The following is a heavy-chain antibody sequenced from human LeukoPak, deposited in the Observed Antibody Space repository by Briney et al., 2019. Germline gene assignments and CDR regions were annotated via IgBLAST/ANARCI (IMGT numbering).Heavy chain of an antibody. V-gene: IGHV1-69-2*01. CDR3: ATISEPITMVRGVINTPADY. Sequence: ASVKVSCKVSGYTFTDYYMHWVQQAPGKGLEWVGLVDPEDGETIYAEKFQGRVTMTADTSTDTAYMELSSLRSEDTAVYYCATISEPITMVRGVINTPADYWGQGTLVTVSS. J-gene: IGHJ4*02. CDR1: GYTFTDYY. CDR2: VDPEDGET. D-gene: IGHD3-10*01.